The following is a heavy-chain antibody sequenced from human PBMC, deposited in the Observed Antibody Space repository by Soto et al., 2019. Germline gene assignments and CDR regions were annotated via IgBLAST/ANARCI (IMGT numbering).Heavy chain of an antibody. CDR2: IRPDGTET. J-gene: IGHJ4*02. CDR3: AGWGGQDYNY. D-gene: IGHD4-4*01. V-gene: IGHV3-7*03. Sequence: EVQLVQSGGGLVQPWGSLRLSCVGSGFTFTDFYMNWVRQAPGKGLEWGANIRPDGTETNYVESVRGRFTTSRDNAKNSLFLQMNSLRADDTALYYCAGWGGQDYNYWGQGILVTVSS. CDR1: GFTFTDFY.